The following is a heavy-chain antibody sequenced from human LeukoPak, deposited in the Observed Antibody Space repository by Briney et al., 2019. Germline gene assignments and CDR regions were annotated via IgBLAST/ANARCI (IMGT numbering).Heavy chain of an antibody. CDR1: GDSVSSHIAA. Sequence: SQTLSLTCATSGDSVSSHIAAWNWLRQCPSRGLEWLGRTYYRSKWLNDYEVCGKGRININKDTSKKQLYRQLNYMTPQDTAVYYCARELSHWYFVLWRRGTLVTVFS. J-gene: IGHJ2*01. CDR3: ARELSHWYFVL. V-gene: IGHV6-1*01. CDR2: TYYRSKWLN.